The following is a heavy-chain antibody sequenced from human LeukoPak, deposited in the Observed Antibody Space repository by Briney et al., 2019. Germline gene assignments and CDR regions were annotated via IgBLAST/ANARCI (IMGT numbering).Heavy chain of an antibody. D-gene: IGHD3-10*01. J-gene: IGHJ4*02. CDR2: IRYDGSNK. V-gene: IGHV3-30*02. CDR3: AKEGYYGSGSFPDY. CDR1: GFTFSSYG. Sequence: GGSLRLSCAASGFTFSSYGMHWVCQAPGKGLEWVAFIRYDGSNKYYADSVKGRFTISRDNSKNTLYLQINSLRPEDTAVYYCAKEGYYGSGSFPDYWGQGTLVTVSS.